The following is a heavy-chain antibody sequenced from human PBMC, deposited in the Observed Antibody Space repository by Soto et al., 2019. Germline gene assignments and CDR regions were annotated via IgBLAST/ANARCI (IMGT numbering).Heavy chain of an antibody. V-gene: IGHV3-74*01. CDR1: GFNFSTYW. J-gene: IGHJ3*02. Sequence: EVQLVESGGGLVQPGGSLRLSCAAAGFNFSTYWMYWVRQAPGKGLAWVAHINSDGSSTNYAEAVKGRFTFSRDNAKNTLYLQMNSLRAEDTAVYYCVRGGYMHACDIWGQGTMVTVSS. CDR2: INSDGSST. D-gene: IGHD1-1*01. CDR3: VRGGYMHACDI.